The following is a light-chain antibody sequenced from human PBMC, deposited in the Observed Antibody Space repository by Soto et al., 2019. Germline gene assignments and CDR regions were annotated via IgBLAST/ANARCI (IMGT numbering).Light chain of an antibody. CDR1: NSDVGNYEY. Sequence: QSALTQPRSVSGSPGQSVTISCTGTNSDVGNYEYVSWYQHLPGKAPKLMIYDVSKRPSGVPDRFSASKSGNTASLTISGLQAEDEADYYCCSYVGSYTWVFGGGTQLTVL. CDR3: CSYVGSYTWV. CDR2: DVS. J-gene: IGLJ3*02. V-gene: IGLV2-11*01.